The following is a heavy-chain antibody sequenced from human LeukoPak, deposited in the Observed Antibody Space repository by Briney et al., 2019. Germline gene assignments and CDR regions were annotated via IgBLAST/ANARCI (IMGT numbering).Heavy chain of an antibody. D-gene: IGHD6-13*01. CDR3: AKDRYTSSWNYFDY. CDR1: GFTSSNYA. CDR2: ISGTGAGT. Sequence: LPGGSLRLSCAASGFTSSNYAMNWVRQAPGKGLEWVSGISGTGAGTDYADSVKGRFTISRDNSKNTLYLQMNSLRAEDTAVYYCAKDRYTSSWNYFDYWGQGTLVTVSS. J-gene: IGHJ4*02. V-gene: IGHV3-23*01.